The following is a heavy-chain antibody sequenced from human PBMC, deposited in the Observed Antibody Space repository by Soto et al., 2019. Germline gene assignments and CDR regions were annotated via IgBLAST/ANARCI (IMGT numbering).Heavy chain of an antibody. J-gene: IGHJ6*02. D-gene: IGHD2-2*01. Sequence: AGSLRLYCAASGFTFHNYWMSWVRQAPGKEMEWVANKKQDGNEKYYVEAVKGRFTISRDNAKNSLYLQMNSLRAEDTAVYYCARDPNIVLVPAALRSYYYYYGMDVWGQGTTVTVSS. CDR1: GFTFHNYW. V-gene: IGHV3-7*01. CDR3: ARDPNIVLVPAALRSYYYYYGMDV. CDR2: KKQDGNEK.